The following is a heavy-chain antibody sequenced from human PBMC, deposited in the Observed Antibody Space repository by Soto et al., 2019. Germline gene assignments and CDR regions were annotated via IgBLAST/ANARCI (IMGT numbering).Heavy chain of an antibody. J-gene: IGHJ4*02. CDR2: ISYDGSNK. Sequence: GGSLRLSCAASGFTFSSYAMHWVRQAPGKGLEWVAVISYDGSNKYYADSVKGRFTISRDNSKNTLYLQMNSLRAEDTAVYYCASPPVEMATILGPFDYWGQGTLVTVSS. D-gene: IGHD5-12*01. V-gene: IGHV3-30-3*01. CDR1: GFTFSSYA. CDR3: ASPPVEMATILGPFDY.